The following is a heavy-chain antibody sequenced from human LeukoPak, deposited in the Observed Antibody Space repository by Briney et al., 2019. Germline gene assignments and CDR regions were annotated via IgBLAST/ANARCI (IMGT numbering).Heavy chain of an antibody. CDR1: GFIFSNYA. CDR2: ISSSSSYI. V-gene: IGHV3-21*01. Sequence: GGSLRLSCTASGFIFSNYAMHWVRQAPGKGLEWVSSISSSSSYIYHADSVKGRFTFSRDNAKNSLYLQMNSLRAEDTAVYYCARSGWFGELGFDYWGQGTLVTVSS. D-gene: IGHD3-10*01. CDR3: ARSGWFGELGFDY. J-gene: IGHJ4*02.